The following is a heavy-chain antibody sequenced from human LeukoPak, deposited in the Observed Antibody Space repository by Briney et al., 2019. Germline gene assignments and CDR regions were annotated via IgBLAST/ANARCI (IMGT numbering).Heavy chain of an antibody. CDR2: ISAYNGNT. CDR3: ARDRIAGGNWNDLKAFDI. V-gene: IGHV1-18*01. CDR1: GYTFTSYG. J-gene: IGHJ3*02. Sequence: ASVKVSCKASGYTFTSYGISWVRQAPGQGLEWMGWISAYNGNTNYAQKLQGRVTMTTDTSTSTAYMELRSLRSDDTAVYYCARDRIAGGNWNDLKAFDIWGQGTMVTVSS. D-gene: IGHD1-20*01.